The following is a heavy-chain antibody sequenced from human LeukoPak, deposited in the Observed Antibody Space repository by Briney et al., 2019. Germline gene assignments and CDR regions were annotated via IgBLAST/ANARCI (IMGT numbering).Heavy chain of an antibody. CDR3: ARDRSSTLFDH. Sequence: ASVKDSCKASGYDFTDYYIHWIRQAPGQGLEWMGWINPHSGGTHYAQKFQGRVTMTRDTSITTAYMELSSLRSDDTALYYCARDRSSTLFDHWGQGTLVTVSS. D-gene: IGHD2/OR15-2a*01. CDR1: GYDFTDYY. V-gene: IGHV1-2*02. J-gene: IGHJ4*02. CDR2: INPHSGGT.